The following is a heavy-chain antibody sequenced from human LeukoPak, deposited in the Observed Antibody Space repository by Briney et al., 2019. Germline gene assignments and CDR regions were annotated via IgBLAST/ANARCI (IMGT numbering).Heavy chain of an antibody. CDR1: GFTFYDYA. Sequence: GGALRLSCAASGFTFYDYAMHWVRQAPGKGLEWVSLISGDGGSTYYADSVKGRFTISRDNSKNSLYLQMNSLRTEDTALYYCAKVLGYYDSSGYYQEVGFDYWGQGTLVTVSS. CDR3: AKVLGYYDSSGYYQEVGFDY. J-gene: IGHJ4*02. V-gene: IGHV3-43*02. D-gene: IGHD3-22*01. CDR2: ISGDGGST.